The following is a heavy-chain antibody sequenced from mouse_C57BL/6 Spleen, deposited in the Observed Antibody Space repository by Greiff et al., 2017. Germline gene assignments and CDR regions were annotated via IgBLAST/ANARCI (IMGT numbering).Heavy chain of an antibody. V-gene: IGHV1-64*01. CDR2: IHPNSGST. Sequence: VQLQQPGAELVKPGASVKLSCKASGYTFTSYWMHRVKQRPGQGLEWIGMIHPNSGSTNYNEKFKSKATLTVDKSSSTAYMQLSSLTSEDSAVYYCARGGADYDWYFDVWGTGTTVTVSS. CDR3: ARGGADYDWYFDV. CDR1: GYTFTSYW. D-gene: IGHD2-4*01. J-gene: IGHJ1*03.